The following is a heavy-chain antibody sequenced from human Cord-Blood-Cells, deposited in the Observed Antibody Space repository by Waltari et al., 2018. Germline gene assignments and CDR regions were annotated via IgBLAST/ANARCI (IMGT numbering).Heavy chain of an antibody. V-gene: IGHV3-53*01. CDR1: GFTVSSNY. D-gene: IGHD6-6*01. Sequence: EVQLVESGGGLIQPGGSLRLSCAASGFTVSSNYMSWARQAPGQGLEWVSVIYSGGSTYYADSVKGRFTISRDNSKNTLYLQMNSLRAEDTAVYYCAREYSSSSGYFDLWGRGTLVTVSS. CDR3: AREYSSSSGYFDL. CDR2: IYSGGST. J-gene: IGHJ2*01.